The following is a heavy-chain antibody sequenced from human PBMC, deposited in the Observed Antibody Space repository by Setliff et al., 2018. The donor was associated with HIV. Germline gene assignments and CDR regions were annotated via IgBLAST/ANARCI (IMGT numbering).Heavy chain of an antibody. V-gene: IGHV4-39*01. Sequence: PSETLSLTCTVSGGSISSYYWGWIRQPPGKGLAWIGSIYYSGSTYYNPSLKSRVTISVDTSKNQFSLKLTSLTAADTAVYYCARGAPGGYCGGDCYFQGDYQYYYYMDVWGNGTTVTVS. CDR2: IYYSGST. CDR3: ARGAPGGYCGGDCYFQGDYQYYYYMDV. J-gene: IGHJ6*03. CDR1: GGSISSYY. D-gene: IGHD2-21*02.